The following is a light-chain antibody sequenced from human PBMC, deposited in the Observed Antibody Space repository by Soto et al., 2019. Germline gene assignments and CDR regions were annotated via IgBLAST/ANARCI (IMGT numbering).Light chain of an antibody. CDR1: ETISSGY. Sequence: EAVLTHSGGAVSLSPGQRATLSCRASETISSGYLAWYQQRSGQTPRLLIYGSSSRASDIPDRFSGSGSGTDFTLTITRLEPEDFAVYYWQQYARSPGTFGQGTKVDI. CDR2: GSS. J-gene: IGKJ1*01. CDR3: QQYARSPGT. V-gene: IGKV3-20*01.